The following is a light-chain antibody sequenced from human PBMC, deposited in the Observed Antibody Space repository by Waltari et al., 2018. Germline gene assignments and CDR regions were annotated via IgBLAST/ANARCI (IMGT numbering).Light chain of an antibody. J-gene: IGLJ2*01. V-gene: IGLV2-11*01. Sequence: QSALTQPRPVSGSPGRSVTISCTGTSSDVGGYNYVSWYQQHPGKAPKPMIYDCSKRPSGVPDRFSGSKSGNTASLTISGLQAEDEADYYCCSYAGSYTLVFGGGTKLTVL. CDR3: CSYAGSYTLV. CDR2: DCS. CDR1: SSDVGGYNY.